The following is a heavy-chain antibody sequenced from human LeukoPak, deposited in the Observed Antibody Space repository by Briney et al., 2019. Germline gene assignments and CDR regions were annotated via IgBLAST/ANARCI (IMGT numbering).Heavy chain of an antibody. CDR1: GFTFSSYE. Sequence: GGSLRPSCAASGFTFSSYEMNWVRQAPGKGLEWVSYISSSGGTMYYADSVKGRFTISRDNAKNSLYLQMNSLRVEDTAVYYCARDRQVDGAFDYWGQGTLVTVTS. D-gene: IGHD6-19*01. CDR2: ISSSGGTM. CDR3: ARDRQVDGAFDY. J-gene: IGHJ4*02. V-gene: IGHV3-48*03.